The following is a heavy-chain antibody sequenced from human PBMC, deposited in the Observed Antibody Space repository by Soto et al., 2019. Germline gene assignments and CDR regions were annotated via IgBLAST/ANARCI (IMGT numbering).Heavy chain of an antibody. Sequence: EVQLLESGGGLVQPGGSLRLSCAASGFTFSSYAMSWVRQAPGKGLEWVSAISGSGGNTYYADSVKGRFTISRDNSKNTLYLQMNSLRAEDTAVYYCAKVRLRDWYFDLWGRGTLVTVSS. J-gene: IGHJ2*01. CDR3: AKVRLRDWYFDL. CDR1: GFTFSSYA. D-gene: IGHD5-12*01. V-gene: IGHV3-23*01. CDR2: ISGSGGNT.